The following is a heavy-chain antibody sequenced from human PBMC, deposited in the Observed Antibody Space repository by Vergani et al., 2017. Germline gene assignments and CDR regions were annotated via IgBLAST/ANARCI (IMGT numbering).Heavy chain of an antibody. J-gene: IGHJ1*01. CDR1: GFTFVTYT. D-gene: IGHD3-10*01. CDR3: TTAWGLYYLHVEYFRD. Sequence: EVQLLESGGGLVQPGGSRRLSCAGAGFTFVTYTMAYVRQAPGKGLEWVATISSGGGDIFYADSVKGRFTISRDNSKNTLFLQMNSLNDDDTAVYYCTTAWGLYYLHVEYFRDWGRGTLVSVSS. V-gene: IGHV3-23*01. CDR2: ISSGGGDI.